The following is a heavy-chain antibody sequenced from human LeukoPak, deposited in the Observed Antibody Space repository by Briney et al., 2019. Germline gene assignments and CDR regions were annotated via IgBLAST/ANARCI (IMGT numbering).Heavy chain of an antibody. CDR2: MRQDGNEK. D-gene: IGHD3-10*01. Sequence: GGSLRLSCVASGFTFSSYWMTWVRQAPGKGLEWVANMRQDGNEKYYVDSVRGRFTISRDNAKNSLYLQMNSLRAEDTAVYYCARFIGYGSGSLAWGKGTTVTISS. V-gene: IGHV3-7*01. CDR3: ARFIGYGSGSLA. J-gene: IGHJ6*04. CDR1: GFTFSSYW.